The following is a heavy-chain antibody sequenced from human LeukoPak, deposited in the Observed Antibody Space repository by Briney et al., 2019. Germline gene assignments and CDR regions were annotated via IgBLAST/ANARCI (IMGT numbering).Heavy chain of an antibody. V-gene: IGHV4-39*01. CDR3: ARGLERREGWFDP. J-gene: IGHJ5*02. Sequence: SKTLSLTCTVSGGSISSSSYYWGWIRQPPGKGLEWIGSIYYSGSTYYNPSLKSRVTISVDTSKNQFSLKLSSVTAADTAVYYCARGLERREGWFDPWGQGTLVTVSS. CDR1: GGSISSSSYY. CDR2: IYYSGST. D-gene: IGHD1-1*01.